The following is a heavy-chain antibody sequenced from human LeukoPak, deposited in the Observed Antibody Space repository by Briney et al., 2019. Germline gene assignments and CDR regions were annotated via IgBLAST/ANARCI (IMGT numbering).Heavy chain of an antibody. CDR1: GGSISSYY. Sequence: SETLSLTCTVSGGSISSYYWSWIRQPAGKGLEWIGRIYTSGSTNYNPSLKSRVTMSVDTSKNQFSPKLSSVTAADTAVYYCARDLCFGDSTCSGMDVWGQGTTVTVSS. CDR2: IYTSGST. CDR3: ARDLCFGDSTCSGMDV. D-gene: IGHD3-3*01. V-gene: IGHV4-4*07. J-gene: IGHJ6*02.